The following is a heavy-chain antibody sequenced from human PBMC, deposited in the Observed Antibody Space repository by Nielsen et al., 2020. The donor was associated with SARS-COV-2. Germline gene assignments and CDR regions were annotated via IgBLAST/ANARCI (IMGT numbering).Heavy chain of an antibody. V-gene: IGHV3-9*01. J-gene: IGHJ4*02. D-gene: IGHD3-22*01. CDR1: GFTFDDYA. CDR2: ISWHSGSI. CDR3: AKDAWDGYYDSSGFYYFDY. Sequence: SLKISCAASGFTFDDYAMHWVRQAPGKGLELVSGISWHSGSIGYADSVKGRFTISRDNAKNSLYLQMNSLRAEDTALYYCAKDAWDGYYDSSGFYYFDYWGQGTLVTVSS.